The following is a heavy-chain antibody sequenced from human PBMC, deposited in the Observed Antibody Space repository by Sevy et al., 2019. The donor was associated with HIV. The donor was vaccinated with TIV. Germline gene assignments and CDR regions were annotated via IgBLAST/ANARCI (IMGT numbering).Heavy chain of an antibody. V-gene: IGHV3-7*01. CDR2: IKHDGSEK. CDR1: GFTSSRYW. CDR3: ARGTTVTDALDY. J-gene: IGHJ4*02. D-gene: IGHD4-17*01. Sequence: GGSLRLSCATSGFTSSRYWMSWVRQAPGKGLQWVANIKHDGSEKFYVDSVKGRFTISRDNANDSLYLQMNSLRAEDTAVYYCARGTTVTDALDYWGQGTLVTVSS.